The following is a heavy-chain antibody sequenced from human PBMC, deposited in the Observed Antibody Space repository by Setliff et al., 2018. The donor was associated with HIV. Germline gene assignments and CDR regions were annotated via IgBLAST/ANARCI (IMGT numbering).Heavy chain of an antibody. J-gene: IGHJ6*02. CDR1: GGTFSSYG. CDR3: AVRNTRNYYYYGMDV. CDR2: IIPMLRAT. D-gene: IGHD1-1*01. Sequence: SVKVSCKASGGTFSSYGITWVRQAPGQGLEWMGGIIPMLRATKYAQRFQGRVTITADESTSTAYMELSSLRSEDTAVYYCAVRNTRNYYYYGMDVWGQGTTVTVSS. V-gene: IGHV1-69*13.